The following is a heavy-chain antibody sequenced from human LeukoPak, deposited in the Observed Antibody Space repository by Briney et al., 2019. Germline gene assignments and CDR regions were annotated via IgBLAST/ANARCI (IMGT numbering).Heavy chain of an antibody. J-gene: IGHJ5*02. D-gene: IGHD6-13*01. Sequence: ASVTVSCKASGYTFTGYYMHWVRQAPGQGLEWMGWINPNSGGTNYAQKFQGRVTMTRDTSISTAYMELSRLRSDDTAVYYCARVLQQLVEHAWFDPWGQGTLVAVSS. CDR1: GYTFTGYY. CDR2: INPNSGGT. CDR3: ARVLQQLVEHAWFDP. V-gene: IGHV1-2*02.